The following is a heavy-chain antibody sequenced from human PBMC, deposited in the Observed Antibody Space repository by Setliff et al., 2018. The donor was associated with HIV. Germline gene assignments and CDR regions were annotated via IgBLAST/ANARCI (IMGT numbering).Heavy chain of an antibody. CDR3: AKGAGFYGDYTFDY. CDR2: IYSTGST. D-gene: IGHD4-17*01. V-gene: IGHV4-59*03. J-gene: IGHJ4*02. CDR1: GDSISSNY. Sequence: SETLSLTCTVSGDSISSNYWTWIRQPPGRELEWIGYIYSTGSTNYNPSLQSRVSISMDASKNKFSLKVTSVTSADTAVYYCAKGAGFYGDYTFDYWGQGNLVTVSS.